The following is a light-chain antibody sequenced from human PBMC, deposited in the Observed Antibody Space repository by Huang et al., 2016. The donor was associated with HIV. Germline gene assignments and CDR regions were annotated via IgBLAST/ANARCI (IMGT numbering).Light chain of an antibody. CDR3: MQGTHWWA. CDR1: ESLVYRDGKTY. V-gene: IGKV2-30*01. CDR2: TVS. Sequence: DVVMTQFPLSLPVTLGQPASISCRASESLVYRDGKTYVKCFQQRPGQSPRRLIYTVSYRASGVPARFSGSGSGTDFTLNIIRVEADDVGIYYCMQGTHWWAFGQGTKVEI. J-gene: IGKJ1*01.